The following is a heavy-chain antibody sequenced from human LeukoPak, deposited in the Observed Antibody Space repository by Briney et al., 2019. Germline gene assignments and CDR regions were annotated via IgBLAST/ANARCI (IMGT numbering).Heavy chain of an antibody. CDR3: ARAKGRSPLFDY. D-gene: IGHD6-13*01. CDR1: GDSVSSNSAA. J-gene: IGHJ4*02. V-gene: IGHV6-1*01. Sequence: SQTLSLTCAISGDSVSSNSAAWNWIRQSPSRGLEWLGRTYYRSKWYNDYAVSVKGRIAINPDTSKNQFALQLNSVTPEDTAVYYCARAKGRSPLFDYWGQGTLVTVSS. CDR2: TYYRSKWYN.